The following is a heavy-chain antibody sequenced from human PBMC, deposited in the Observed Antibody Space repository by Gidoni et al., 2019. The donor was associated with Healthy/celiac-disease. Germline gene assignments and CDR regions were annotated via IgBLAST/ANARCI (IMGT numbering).Heavy chain of an antibody. D-gene: IGHD3-9*01. V-gene: IGHV1-69*01. CDR1: GGTFSSDA. CDR3: ARDVTYYDILTGYYPNYYGMDV. Sequence: QVQLVQSGAEVKKPGSSVKVSCKASGGTFSSDATSWVRQAPGQGLEWMGGIIPIFGTANYAQKFQGRVTITADESTSTAYMELSSLRSEDTAVYYCARDVTYYDILTGYYPNYYGMDVWGQGTTVTVSS. CDR2: IIPIFGTA. J-gene: IGHJ6*02.